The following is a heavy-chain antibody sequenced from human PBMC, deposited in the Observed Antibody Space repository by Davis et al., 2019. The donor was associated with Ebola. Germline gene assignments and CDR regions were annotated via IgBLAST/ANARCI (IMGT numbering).Heavy chain of an antibody. J-gene: IGHJ4*02. Sequence: GESLKISCQTFGYSFTTYWITWVRQLPGKGLEWIGRIDPTDSHSDFSPSFQGHVTISVDKSISTAYLQWRSLKASDTAMYYWATQGAPLTGVDYWGQGSLVIVSS. D-gene: IGHD3-9*01. CDR1: GYSFTTYW. CDR2: IDPTDSHS. V-gene: IGHV5-10-1*01. CDR3: ATQGAPLTGVDY.